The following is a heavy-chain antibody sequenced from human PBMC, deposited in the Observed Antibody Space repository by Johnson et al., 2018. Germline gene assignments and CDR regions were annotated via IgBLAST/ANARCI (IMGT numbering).Heavy chain of an antibody. CDR3: ARDPGEGEMASSPNYYYYYGMDV. J-gene: IGHJ6*02. CDR2: ISFDGSNK. V-gene: IGHV3-30*03. CDR1: GFTFSSYG. Sequence: QVQLVQSGGGVVQPGKSLRLSCAASGFTFSSYGMHWVRQATGKGLEWVAVISFDGSNKDYADSVKGRFTISRDNSKNTLYLQMNSLGVEDTAVYYCARDPGEGEMASSPNYYYYYGMDVWGQGTTVTVSS. D-gene: IGHD5-24*01.